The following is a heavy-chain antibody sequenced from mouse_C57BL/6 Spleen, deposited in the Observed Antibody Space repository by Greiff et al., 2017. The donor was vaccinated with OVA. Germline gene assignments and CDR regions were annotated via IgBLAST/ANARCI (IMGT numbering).Heavy chain of an antibody. V-gene: IGHV1-18*01. CDR1: GYTFTDYN. CDR2: INPNNGGT. CDR3: AARGDGYYVRFAY. J-gene: IGHJ3*01. Sequence: EVQLQQSGPELVKPGASVKIPCKASGYTFTDYNMDWVKQSHGKSLEWIGDINPNNGGTIYNQKFKGKATLTVDKSSSTAYMELRSLTSEDTAVYYCAARGDGYYVRFAYWGQGTLVTVSA. D-gene: IGHD2-3*01.